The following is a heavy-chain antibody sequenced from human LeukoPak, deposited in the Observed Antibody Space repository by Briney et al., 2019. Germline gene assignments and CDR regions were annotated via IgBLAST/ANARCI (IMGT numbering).Heavy chain of an antibody. J-gene: IGHJ4*02. D-gene: IGHD2-8*02. CDR1: GFTVSSAY. Sequence: GGSLRLSCAASGFTVSSAYMSWVRQAPGKGPAWVSVIYGDGTTYYSDSVEGRFTVSRDNSENTVFLQMHSLRAEDTAMYYCARGGVRHYWGQGTLVTVSS. V-gene: IGHV3-53*01. CDR2: IYGDGTT. CDR3: ARGGVRHY.